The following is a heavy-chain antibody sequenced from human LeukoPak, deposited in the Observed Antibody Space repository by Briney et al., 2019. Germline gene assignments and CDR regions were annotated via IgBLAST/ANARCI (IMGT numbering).Heavy chain of an antibody. CDR2: MSSGGGYT. CDR3: AKLATRRKVASYIDS. V-gene: IGHV3-23*01. D-gene: IGHD1-26*01. Sequence: GGSLRLSCAAPRFTFSSYAMYWVRDAPGKGLEWVSGMSSGGGYTYYADSVKGRFTISRDNSQNTLYLQMNSLRVEDTALYYCAKLATRRKVASYIDSWGQGTPVTVSS. J-gene: IGHJ4*02. CDR1: RFTFSSYA.